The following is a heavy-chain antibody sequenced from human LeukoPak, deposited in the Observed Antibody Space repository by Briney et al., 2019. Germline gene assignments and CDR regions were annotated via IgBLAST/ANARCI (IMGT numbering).Heavy chain of an antibody. J-gene: IGHJ5*02. V-gene: IGHV4-59*01. CDR1: GGSISSYY. Sequence: SETLSLTCTVSGGSISSYYWSWIRQPPGKGLEWIGYIYYSGSTNYNPSLKNRVTISVDTSKNQFSLKLSSVTAADTAVYYCARVDTAMVFNWFDPWGQGTLSPSPQ. CDR3: ARVDTAMVFNWFDP. CDR2: IYYSGST. D-gene: IGHD5-18*01.